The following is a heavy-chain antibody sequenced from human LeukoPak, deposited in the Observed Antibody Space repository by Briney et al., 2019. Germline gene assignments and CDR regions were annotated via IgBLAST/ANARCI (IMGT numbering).Heavy chain of an antibody. CDR3: ARDVLVRPLRYYFDF. V-gene: IGHV3-7*01. D-gene: IGHD1-1*01. J-gene: IGHJ4*02. Sequence: PGGSLRLSCVASGFTFTKHWMSWVRQAPGKGLEWVANIKQDGSEKYYVDSVKGRFTTSRDNTKNSLYLQMNSLRAEDTGVYYCARDVLVRPLRYYFDFWGQGALVTVSS. CDR1: GFTFTKHW. CDR2: IKQDGSEK.